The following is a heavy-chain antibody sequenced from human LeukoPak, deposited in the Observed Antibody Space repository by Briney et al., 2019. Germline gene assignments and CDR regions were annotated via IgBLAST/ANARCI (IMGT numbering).Heavy chain of an antibody. CDR2: MYNSEST. CDR1: GGSISSSSYS. V-gene: IGHV4-39*07. D-gene: IGHD5-18*01. J-gene: IGHJ6*03. CDR3: ARTTEGGYTYGYFYYYYMDV. Sequence: SETLSLTCTVSGGSISSSSYSWGWIRQPPGKGLEWIGSMYNSESTYYNPSLMSRVTMSVDTSKNQFSLKLNSVTAADTAVYYCARTTEGGYTYGYFYYYYMDVWGKGTTVTISS.